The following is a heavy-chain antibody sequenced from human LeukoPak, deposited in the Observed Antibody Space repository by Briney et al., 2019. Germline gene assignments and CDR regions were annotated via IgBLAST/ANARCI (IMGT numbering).Heavy chain of an antibody. V-gene: IGHV1-2*02. Sequence: ASVKVSCKASGYTFTGYYMHWLRQAPGQGLEWMAWINPKSGGTNYAQKFQGRVTTIRDTSISTAYMELSRLRSDDTAVYYCVRSASNAFDIWGQGTMVTVSS. CDR3: VRSASNAFDI. CDR2: INPKSGGT. D-gene: IGHD2/OR15-2a*01. CDR1: GYTFTGYY. J-gene: IGHJ3*02.